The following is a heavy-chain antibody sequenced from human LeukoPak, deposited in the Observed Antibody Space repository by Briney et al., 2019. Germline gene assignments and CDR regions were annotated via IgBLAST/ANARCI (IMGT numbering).Heavy chain of an antibody. CDR1: GGSFSGYY. V-gene: IGHV4-34*01. J-gene: IGHJ4*02. Sequence: SETLSLTCAVYGGSFSGYYWSWIRQPPGKGLEWIGEINHSGSTNYNPSLKSRVTISVDTSKNQFSLKLSSVTAADTAVYYCANLAATGYFFDYWGQGTLVAVSS. CDR2: INHSGST. CDR3: ANLAATGYFFDY. D-gene: IGHD6-13*01.